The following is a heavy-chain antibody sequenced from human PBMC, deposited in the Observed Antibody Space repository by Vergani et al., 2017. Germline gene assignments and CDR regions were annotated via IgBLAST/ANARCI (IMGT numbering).Heavy chain of an antibody. J-gene: IGHJ4*02. CDR3: ARESGGVDY. CDR2: INTNTGDP. V-gene: IGHV7-4-1*02. D-gene: IGHD6-25*01. Sequence: QVQLVHSGSELKKPGASVKLSCKASGYTFTRYALSWVRQAPGQGLEWLGWINTNTGDPTYAQAFRGRFVFSLDTSVSTAFLQISSLKAEDTAVYYCARESGGVDYWGQGTLVTVSS. CDR1: GYTFTRYA.